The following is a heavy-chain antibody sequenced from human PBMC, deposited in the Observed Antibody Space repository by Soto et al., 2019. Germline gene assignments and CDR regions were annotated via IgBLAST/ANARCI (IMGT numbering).Heavy chain of an antibody. CDR2: INPNSGGT. CDR3: ASCIINYGGYYYHYGKDV. J-gene: IGHJ6*02. CDR1: GYTFTGYY. V-gene: IGHV1-2*04. Sequence: ASVKVSCKASGYTFTGYYMHWVRQAPGQGLEWMGWINPNSGGTNYAQKFQGWVTMTRDTSISTAYMELSSLRSEDTAVYYCASCIINYGGYYYHYGKDVWSRGTTVTVSS. D-gene: IGHD4-17*01.